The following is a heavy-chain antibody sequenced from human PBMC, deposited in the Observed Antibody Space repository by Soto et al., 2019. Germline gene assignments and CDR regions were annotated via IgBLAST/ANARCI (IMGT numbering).Heavy chain of an antibody. J-gene: IGHJ6*02. Sequence: QVQAVQSGAEVKKPGSSLKVPCKAFEGTFSSYVISWVHQPPDQGLEWMGRIIPIFGTANYAQKFQGRVTITADESTSTAYMELSSLRSEDTAVYYCASESGRTRGMDVWGQGTTITVSS. CDR2: IIPIFGTA. CDR1: EGTFSSYV. V-gene: IGHV1-69*18. CDR3: ASESGRTRGMDV. D-gene: IGHD2-8*01.